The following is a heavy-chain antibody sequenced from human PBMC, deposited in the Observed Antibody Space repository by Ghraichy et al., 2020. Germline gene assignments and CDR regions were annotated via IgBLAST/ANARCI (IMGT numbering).Heavy chain of an antibody. CDR3: ARDKGFCGTTSCYSPYFYGVDV. V-gene: IGHV1-18*01. CDR2: IGTFSGNT. Sequence: ASVKVSCKASGYSFTSYGISWVRQAPGQGLEWMGWIGTFSGNTDYSQKLQDRLTMTIDISTSTAYMELRSLRSDDSAVYFCARDKGFCGTTSCYSPYFYGVDVWGQGTTVTVTS. J-gene: IGHJ6*02. CDR1: GYSFTSYG. D-gene: IGHD2-2*01.